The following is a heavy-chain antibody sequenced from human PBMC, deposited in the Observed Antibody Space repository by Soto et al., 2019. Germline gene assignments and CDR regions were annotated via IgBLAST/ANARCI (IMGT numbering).Heavy chain of an antibody. CDR2: INAGNGNT. J-gene: IGHJ4*02. CDR1: GYTFTSYA. V-gene: IGHV1-3*01. Sequence: QVQLVQSGAEVKKPGASVKVSCKASGYTFTSYAMHWVRQAPGQRLEWMGWINAGNGNTKYSQKFQGRVTITRDTSASTTYMELSSPRTEDTAVYYCARVLGYNWNTIDYWGQGTLVTVSS. CDR3: ARVLGYNWNTIDY. D-gene: IGHD1-20*01.